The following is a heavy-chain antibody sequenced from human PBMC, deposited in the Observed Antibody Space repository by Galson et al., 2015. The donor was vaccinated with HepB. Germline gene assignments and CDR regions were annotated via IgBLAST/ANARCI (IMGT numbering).Heavy chain of an antibody. D-gene: IGHD3-10*01. CDR2: ISSSSSYI. V-gene: IGHV3-21*01. J-gene: IGHJ5*02. Sequence: SLRLSCAASGFTFSSYSTNWVRQAPGKGLEWVSSISSSSSYIYYADSVKGRFTISRDNAKNSLYLQMNSLRAEDTAAYYCAEGEPKGPFGELPHNWFDPWGQGTLVTVSS. CDR1: GFTFSSYS. CDR3: AEGEPKGPFGELPHNWFDP.